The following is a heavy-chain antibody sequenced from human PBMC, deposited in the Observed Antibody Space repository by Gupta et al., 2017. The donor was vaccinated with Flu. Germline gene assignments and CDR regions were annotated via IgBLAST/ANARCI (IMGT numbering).Heavy chain of an antibody. Sequence: QVQLVQSVSEVRKPGASVKVSCKASGYTLSDFDVNWVRHVTGQGLEWLGWMNIKNAEGHYERRFLGRVTMTSDSAIGTAYMELRSLKAEDTAVYYCVRGDYYYGMDVWGQGTTVTVSS. J-gene: IGHJ6*02. CDR2: MNIKNAEG. CDR1: GYTLSDFD. CDR3: VRGDYYYGMDV. V-gene: IGHV1-8*01.